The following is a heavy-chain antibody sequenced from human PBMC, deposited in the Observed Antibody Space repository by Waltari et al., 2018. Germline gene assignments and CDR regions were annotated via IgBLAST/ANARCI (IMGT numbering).Heavy chain of an antibody. J-gene: IGHJ6*02. CDR1: GGSISSSSYY. D-gene: IGHD1-26*01. CDR2: IYYSGST. CDR3: ASGLVGAYYYYYYGMDV. Sequence: QLQLQESGPGLVKPSETLSLTCTVSGGSISSSSYYWGWIRQPPGRGLEWIGSIYYSGSTDYNPSLRSGVTISVDTSKNQCSLKRGSVTAADTAVYYCASGLVGAYYYYYYGMDVWGQGTTVTVSS. V-gene: IGHV4-39*01.